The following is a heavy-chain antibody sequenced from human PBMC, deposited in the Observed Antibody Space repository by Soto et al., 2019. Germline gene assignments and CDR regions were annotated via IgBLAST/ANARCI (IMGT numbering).Heavy chain of an antibody. Sequence: PGESLKISCNGSGYSFTSYWIGWVRQMPGKGLEWMGIIYPGDSDTRYSPSFQGQVTISADKSISTAYLQWSSLKASDTAMYYCARSNSRYYYYYGMDVWGQGTTVTVSS. J-gene: IGHJ6*02. D-gene: IGHD4-4*01. V-gene: IGHV5-51*01. CDR3: ARSNSRYYYYYGMDV. CDR1: GYSFTSYW. CDR2: IYPGDSDT.